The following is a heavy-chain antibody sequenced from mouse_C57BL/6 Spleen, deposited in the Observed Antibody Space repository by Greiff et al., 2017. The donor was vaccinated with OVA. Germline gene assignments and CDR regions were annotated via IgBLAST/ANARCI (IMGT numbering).Heavy chain of an antibody. D-gene: IGHD1-1*01. CDR3: ARTPITVVFPFDY. J-gene: IGHJ2*01. CDR2: IYPGDGDT. Sequence: QVQLQQSGPELVKPGASVKISCKASGYAFSSSWMNWVKQRPGKGLEWIGRIYPGDGDTNYNGKFKGKATLTADKSSSTAYMKLSSLTSEDSAVYFCARTPITVVFPFDYWGQGTTLTVSS. CDR1: GYAFSSSW. V-gene: IGHV1-82*01.